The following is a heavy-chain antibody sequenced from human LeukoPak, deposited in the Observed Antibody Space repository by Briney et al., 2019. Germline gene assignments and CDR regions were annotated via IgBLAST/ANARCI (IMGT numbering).Heavy chain of an antibody. V-gene: IGHV5-51*01. CDR3: ACRDLSSTWSFP. CDR1: GYSFTSYW. Sequence: GESLKISCQGLGYSFTSYWIGRVRQMPGKGMEWMGVIYPGDSRVRYNPSFQGQVTISVDKSTRTAYLQWVSLKASDTAMYYCACRDLSSTWSFPWGQGTLVTVSS. J-gene: IGHJ5*02. D-gene: IGHD6-13*01. CDR2: IYPGDSRV.